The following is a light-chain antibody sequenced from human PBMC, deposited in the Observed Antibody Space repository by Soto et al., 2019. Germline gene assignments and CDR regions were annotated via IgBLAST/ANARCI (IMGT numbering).Light chain of an antibody. Sequence: EIVLTQSPAILSLSPGERATLSCRASQSVSSYLAWYQQKPGQAPRLLIYDASNRATGIPARLSGSGSGTYFTLTISSLESEDFALYYCEQRTDWSPWTFGQGTKVEIK. V-gene: IGKV3-11*01. CDR1: QSVSSY. CDR2: DAS. CDR3: EQRTDWSPWT. J-gene: IGKJ1*01.